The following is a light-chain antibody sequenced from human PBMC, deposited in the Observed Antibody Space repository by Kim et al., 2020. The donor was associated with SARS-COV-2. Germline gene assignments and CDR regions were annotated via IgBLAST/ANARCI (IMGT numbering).Light chain of an antibody. Sequence: SASVGERVTITCRASQRIASYLHWYQQKPGKAPNLLIYGASSLQSGVPSRFSGSGSGTDFTLTISSLHPEDFATYYCQQTYTSWTFGPGTKVDIK. CDR2: GAS. V-gene: IGKV1-39*01. J-gene: IGKJ1*01. CDR3: QQTYTSWT. CDR1: QRIASY.